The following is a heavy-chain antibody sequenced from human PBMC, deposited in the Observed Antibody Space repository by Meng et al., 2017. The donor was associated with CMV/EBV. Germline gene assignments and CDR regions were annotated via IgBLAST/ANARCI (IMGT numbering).Heavy chain of an antibody. CDR3: AKDQSGGSSYGFLYGMDV. CDR1: GFTFSSYW. V-gene: IGHV3-33*06. Sequence: GESLKISCAASGFTFSSYWMSWVRQAPGKGLEWVAVIWYDGSNKYYADSVKGRFTISRDNSKNTLYLQMNSLRAEDTAVYYCAKDQSGGSSYGFLYGMDVWGQGTTVTVSS. D-gene: IGHD6-13*01. J-gene: IGHJ6*02. CDR2: IWYDGSNK.